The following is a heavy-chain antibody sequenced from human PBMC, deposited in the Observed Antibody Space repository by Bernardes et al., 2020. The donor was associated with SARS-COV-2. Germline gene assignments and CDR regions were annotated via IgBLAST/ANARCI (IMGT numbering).Heavy chain of an antibody. CDR1: GFTFSSYA. J-gene: IGHJ4*02. V-gene: IGHV3-23*01. CDR2: ISGSGGST. D-gene: IGHD2-2*03. CDR3: AKDLDIVVVPAGDY. Sequence: GGSLRLSCAASGFTFSSYAMSWVRQAPGKGLEWVSAISGSGGSTYYADSVKGRFTISRDNSKNTLYLQMNSLRAEDTAVYYCAKDLDIVVVPAGDYWGQGTLVTVSS.